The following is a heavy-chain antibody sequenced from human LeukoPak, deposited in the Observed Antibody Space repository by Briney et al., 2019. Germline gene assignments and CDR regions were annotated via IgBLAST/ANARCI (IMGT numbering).Heavy chain of an antibody. D-gene: IGHD4-17*01. CDR3: AREVDYGDYDIDY. Sequence: GGSLRLSCAASGFTLSSYSMNWVRQAPGKGLEWVSYISSSSSTIYYADSVKGRFTISRDNAKNSLYLQMNSLRAEDTAVYYCAREVDYGDYDIDYWGQGTLVTVSS. V-gene: IGHV3-48*04. J-gene: IGHJ4*02. CDR2: ISSSSSTI. CDR1: GFTLSSYS.